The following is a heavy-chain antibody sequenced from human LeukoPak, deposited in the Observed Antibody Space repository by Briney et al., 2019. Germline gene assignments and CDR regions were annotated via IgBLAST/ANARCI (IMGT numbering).Heavy chain of an antibody. V-gene: IGHV1-46*01. CDR1: GYTFRSFD. J-gene: IGHJ1*01. CDR2: INPSGGST. CDR3: ARAQNYYDSSGYSLEYFQH. Sequence: ASVKVSCKASGYTFRSFDVNWVRQAPGQGLEWMGIINPSGGSTSYAQKFQGRVTMTRDMSTSTVYMELSSLRSEDTAVYYCARAQNYYDSSGYSLEYFQHWGQGTLVTVSS. D-gene: IGHD3-22*01.